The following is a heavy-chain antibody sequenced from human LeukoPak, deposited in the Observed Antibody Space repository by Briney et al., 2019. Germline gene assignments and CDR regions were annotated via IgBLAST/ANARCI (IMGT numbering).Heavy chain of an antibody. CDR1: GFTFSSYE. CDR3: ASLRVWGSSRFDY. D-gene: IGHD3-16*01. J-gene: IGHJ4*02. V-gene: IGHV3-48*03. CDR2: ISSSGSTI. Sequence: PGGSLRLSCAASGFTFSSYEMNWVRQAPGKGLEWVSYISSSGSTIYYADSVKGRFTIYRDNAKNSLYLQMNSLRAEDTAVYYCASLRVWGSSRFDYWGQGTLVTVSS.